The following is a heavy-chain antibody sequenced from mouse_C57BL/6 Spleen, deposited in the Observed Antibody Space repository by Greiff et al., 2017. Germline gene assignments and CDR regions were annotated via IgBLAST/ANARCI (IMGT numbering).Heavy chain of an antibody. V-gene: IGHV5-4*01. CDR2: ISDGGSYT. CDR1: GFTFSSYA. Sequence: EVQLVESGGGLVKPGGSLKLSCAASGFTFSSYAMSWVRQTPEKRLEWVATISDGGSYTYYPDNVKGRFTIARDNAKNNLYLQMSHLKSEDTAMYCCARYDYHFDYWGQGTTLTVSS. D-gene: IGHD2-4*01. CDR3: ARYDYHFDY. J-gene: IGHJ2*01.